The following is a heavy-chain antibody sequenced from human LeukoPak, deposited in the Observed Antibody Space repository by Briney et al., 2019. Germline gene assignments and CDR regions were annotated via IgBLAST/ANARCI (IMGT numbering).Heavy chain of an antibody. V-gene: IGHV3-30*02. D-gene: IGHD1-1*01. CDR3: ARGGNGDTYYYYYMDV. J-gene: IGHJ6*03. CDR2: IRFDGRNK. Sequence: HPGGSLRLSCAASAFTFSNYGMHWVRQAPGKGLEWVAFIRFDGRNKYYADSVKGRFTISRDNSKDTLYLQMNSLRAEDTALYYCARGGNGDTYYYYYMDVWGKGTTVTVSS. CDR1: AFTFSNYG.